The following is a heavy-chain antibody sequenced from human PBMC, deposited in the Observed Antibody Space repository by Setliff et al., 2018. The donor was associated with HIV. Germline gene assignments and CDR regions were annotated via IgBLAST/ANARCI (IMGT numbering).Heavy chain of an antibody. V-gene: IGHV4-61*02. CDR1: GGSISSGSYY. J-gene: IGHJ3*02. Sequence: LSLTCTVSGGSISSGSYYWSWIRQPAGKGLEWIGRIYASGSTNYNPSLKSRVTISVDTSKNQFSLNLSSVTAADTGVYYCARIGEWELLKGRAFDIWGQGTMVTVS. D-gene: IGHD1-26*01. CDR2: IYASGST. CDR3: ARIGEWELLKGRAFDI.